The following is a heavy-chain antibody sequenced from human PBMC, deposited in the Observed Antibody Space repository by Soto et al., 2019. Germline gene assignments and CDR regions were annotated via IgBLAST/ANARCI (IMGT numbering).Heavy chain of an antibody. Sequence: EVQLLESGGGLVQPGGALRVSCASSAFTFSNYAMTWFRQAPGKGLEWVSTISGSGNSPYYADSVKGRFTISRDNSESTLYLQMHSLSAEDTAVYYCVTAVWFGRNSGLGQFDCWAKGTLVIVSS. CDR3: VTAVWFGRNSGLGQFDC. CDR2: ISGSGNSP. V-gene: IGHV3-23*01. J-gene: IGHJ4*02. CDR1: AFTFSNYA. D-gene: IGHD3-16*01.